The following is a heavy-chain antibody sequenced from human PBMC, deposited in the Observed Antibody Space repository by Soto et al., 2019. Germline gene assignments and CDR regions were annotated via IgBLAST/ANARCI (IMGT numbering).Heavy chain of an antibody. V-gene: IGHV3-23*01. CDR2: ISGSGGST. D-gene: IGHD2-15*01. CDR3: AKDLTVVVVAAPADAFDI. CDR1: GFTFSSYA. Sequence: EVQLLESGGGLVQPGGSLRLSCAASGFTFSSYAMSWVRQAPGKGLEWVSAISGSGGSTYYADSVKGRFTISRDNSKNTLYLQMNRLGAEETAVYYWAKDLTVVVVAAPADAFDIWGQGTMVTVSS. J-gene: IGHJ3*02.